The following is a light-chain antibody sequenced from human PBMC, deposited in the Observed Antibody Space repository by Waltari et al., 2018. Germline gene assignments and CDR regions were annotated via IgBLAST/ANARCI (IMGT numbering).Light chain of an antibody. CDR1: STDIGFYNY. CDR3: CSYAGSYTGV. CDR2: DVT. V-gene: IGLV2-11*01. Sequence: QSALTQPRPVSGSPGQSLTIPCTGPSTDIGFYNYVSWYQQPPGKAPKLMIYDVTKRPSGVPDRFSGSKSGNTASLTISGLQAEDEAGYYCCSYAGSYTGVFGTGTKVTV. J-gene: IGLJ1*01.